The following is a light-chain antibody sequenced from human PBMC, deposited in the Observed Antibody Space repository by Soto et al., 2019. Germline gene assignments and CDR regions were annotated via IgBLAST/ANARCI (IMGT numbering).Light chain of an antibody. Sequence: QSVLTQPPSVSGAPGQRVTISCTGGSSNIGAGYDVQWYQQLPGTAPRLLIYGNNNRPSGVPERFSGSNSGTSASLAISGLQADDELDYYCQSYDTGLGGYVFRTGTKLTVL. CDR3: QSYDTGLGGYV. CDR2: GNN. CDR1: SSNIGAGYD. V-gene: IGLV1-40*01. J-gene: IGLJ1*01.